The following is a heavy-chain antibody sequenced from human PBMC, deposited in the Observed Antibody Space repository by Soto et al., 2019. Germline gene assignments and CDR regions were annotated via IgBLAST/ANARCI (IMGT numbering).Heavy chain of an antibody. D-gene: IGHD3-3*01. CDR2: ISAYNGNT. CDR1: GYTFTSYG. CDR3: AREASYYDFWSGYSNYYYGMDV. V-gene: IGHV1-18*01. J-gene: IGHJ6*02. Sequence: ASVKVSCKASGYTFTSYGISWVRQAPGQGLEWMGWISAYNGNTNYAQKLQGRVTMTTDTSTSTAYMELRSLRSDDTAVYYCAREASYYDFWSGYSNYYYGMDVWGQGTTVTVS.